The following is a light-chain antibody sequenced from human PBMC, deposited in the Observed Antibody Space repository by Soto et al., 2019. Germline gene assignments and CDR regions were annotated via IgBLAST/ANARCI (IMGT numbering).Light chain of an antibody. Sequence: QSALTQPASVSGSPGQSITISCTGTSSDVVAYDFVSWYQHYPGKAPKLVTFDVTHRPPGISDRFSGSKSANTASLTISGLQAEDEAFYYCSSYTTRSTLVFGGGTKLTVL. CDR2: DVT. J-gene: IGLJ2*01. CDR1: SSDVVAYDF. V-gene: IGLV2-14*01. CDR3: SSYTTRSTLV.